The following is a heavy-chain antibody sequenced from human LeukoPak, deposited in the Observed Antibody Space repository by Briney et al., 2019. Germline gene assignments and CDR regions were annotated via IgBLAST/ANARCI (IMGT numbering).Heavy chain of an antibody. CDR3: ARGTTAYYFDY. CDR1: GFTVSSNY. D-gene: IGHD1-7*01. Sequence: GGSLRLSCAASGFTVSSNYMSWVRQAPGKGLEWVSVIYSGGSTYYADSVKGRFTISRDNSKNTLYLQMNSLRAEDTAVYYCARGTTAYYFDYWGQGTLVTVSS. V-gene: IGHV3-53*01. CDR2: IYSGGST. J-gene: IGHJ4*02.